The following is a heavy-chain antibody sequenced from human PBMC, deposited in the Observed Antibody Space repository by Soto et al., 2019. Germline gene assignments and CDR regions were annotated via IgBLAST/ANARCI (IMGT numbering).Heavy chain of an antibody. V-gene: IGHV4-59*08. CDR3: ASYIAAAGTGFDP. CDR2: IYYSGRT. CDR1: GGSISSYY. D-gene: IGHD6-13*01. J-gene: IGHJ5*02. Sequence: QVQLQESGPGLGKPSETLSLTCTVSGGSISSYYWSWIRQPPGKGLEWIGYIYYSGRTNYNPSLKSRVTISVDTSKNQSSLKLSSVTAADTAVYYCASYIAAAGTGFDPWGQGTLVTVSS.